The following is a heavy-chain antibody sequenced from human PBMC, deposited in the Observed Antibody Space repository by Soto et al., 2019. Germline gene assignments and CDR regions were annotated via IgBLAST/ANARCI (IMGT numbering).Heavy chain of an antibody. CDR3: ARDHPCCGGSCYPKWFDP. D-gene: IGHD2-15*01. CDR1: GFTFSSYA. J-gene: IGHJ5*02. V-gene: IGHV3-30-3*01. Sequence: QVQLVESGGGVVQPGRSLRLSCAASGFTFSSYAMHWVRQAPGKGLEWVAVISYDGSNKYYADSVKGRFTISRDNSKNTLYLQMNSLRAEDTAVYYCARDHPCCGGSCYPKWFDPWGQGTLVTVSS. CDR2: ISYDGSNK.